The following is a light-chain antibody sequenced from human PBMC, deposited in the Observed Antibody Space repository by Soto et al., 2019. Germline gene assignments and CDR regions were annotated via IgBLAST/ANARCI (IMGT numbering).Light chain of an antibody. V-gene: IGKV1-5*01. CDR1: QSISSW. Sequence: DIQMTQSPSTLSASVGDRVTITCRASQSISSWLAWYQQKPGKAPKLLIYDASSLESGVPSRFSGSGSGTEFTLTIRSLQPDDFATYYCQQYDSYSPLTFGGGTKVDI. CDR3: QQYDSYSPLT. CDR2: DAS. J-gene: IGKJ4*01.